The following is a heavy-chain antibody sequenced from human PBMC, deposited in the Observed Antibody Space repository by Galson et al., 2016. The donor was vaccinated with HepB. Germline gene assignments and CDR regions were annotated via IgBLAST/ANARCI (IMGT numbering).Heavy chain of an antibody. Sequence: SLRLSCAASGFTFSSYSMTWVRQAPGKGLEWVANIKQDGSEKYYVDSVKGQFTISRDNAKNSLYLQMNSLRGEDTAVYYCARGRGVDVWGQGTTVTVSS. CDR2: IKQDGSEK. CDR3: ARGRGVDV. CDR1: GFTFSSYS. J-gene: IGHJ6*02. V-gene: IGHV3-7*03.